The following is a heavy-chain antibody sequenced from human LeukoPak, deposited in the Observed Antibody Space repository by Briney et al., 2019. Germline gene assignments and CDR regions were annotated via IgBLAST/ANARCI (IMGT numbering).Heavy chain of an antibody. D-gene: IGHD2-2*01. Sequence: SETLSLTCTVSGGSISSGGYYWSWIRQHPGKGLEWIGYIYYSGSTYYNPSLKSRVTISVDTSKNQFSLKLSSVTAADTAVYYCARERIVVVPAAIVGASDAFDIWGQGTMVTVSS. J-gene: IGHJ3*02. CDR2: IYYSGST. CDR3: ARERIVVVPAAIVGASDAFDI. CDR1: GGSISSGGYY. V-gene: IGHV4-31*03.